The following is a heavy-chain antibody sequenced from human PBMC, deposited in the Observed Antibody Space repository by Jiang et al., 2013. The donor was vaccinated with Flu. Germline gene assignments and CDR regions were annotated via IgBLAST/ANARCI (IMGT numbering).Heavy chain of an antibody. J-gene: IGHJ5*02. CDR2: ISYDGSNK. D-gene: IGHD2-15*01. V-gene: IGHV3-30*04. CDR1: GFTFSSYA. Sequence: VQLLESGGGVVQPGRSLRLSCAASGFTFSSYAMHWVRQAPGKGLEWVAVISYDGSNKYYADSVKGRFTISRDNSKNTLYLQMNSLRAEDTAVYYCARDRGTVVVVAATPGWFDPWGQGTLVTVSS. CDR3: ARDRGTVVVVAATPGWFDP.